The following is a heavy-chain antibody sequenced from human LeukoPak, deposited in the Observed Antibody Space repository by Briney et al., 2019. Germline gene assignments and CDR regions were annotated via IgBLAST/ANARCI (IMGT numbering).Heavy chain of an antibody. D-gene: IGHD3-3*01. J-gene: IGHJ3*02. CDR2: ISGSGGST. CDR1: GFTFSSYA. CDR3: AKPGPWSGYSDAFDI. Sequence: GGSLRLSCAASGFTFSSYAMSWVRQAPGKGLEWVSAISGSGGSTYYADSVKGRFTISIDNSKNTLYPQMNSLRAEDTAVYYCAKPGPWSGYSDAFDIWGQGTMVTVSS. V-gene: IGHV3-23*01.